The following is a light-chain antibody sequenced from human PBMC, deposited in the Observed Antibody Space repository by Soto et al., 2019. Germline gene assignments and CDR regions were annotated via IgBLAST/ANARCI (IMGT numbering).Light chain of an antibody. CDR1: QRAGNF. Sequence: EIAMTHSSANLLGRPRETASLSCRASQRAGNFLAWYQQKPGQAPRLLIYYISTRATGIPARFSGSGSGTEFTLTINSLQSEDFAVYYCQQRSNGPPWTFGQGTKVDIK. CDR3: QQRSNGPPWT. J-gene: IGKJ1*01. CDR2: YIS. V-gene: IGKV3D-15*01.